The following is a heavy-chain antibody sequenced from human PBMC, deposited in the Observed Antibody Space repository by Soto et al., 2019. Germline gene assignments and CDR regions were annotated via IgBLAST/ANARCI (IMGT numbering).Heavy chain of an antibody. CDR1: GFTFSSYA. Sequence: QVQLVESGGGVVQPGRSLRLSCAASGFTFSSYAMHWVRQAPGKGLEWVAVISYDGSNKYYADSVKGRFTISRDNSKNTLYLQMNSLRAEDTAVYYCARDKGTSQLLSGGTDYWGQGTLVTVSS. J-gene: IGHJ4*02. D-gene: IGHD2-2*01. CDR3: ARDKGTSQLLSGGTDY. V-gene: IGHV3-30-3*01. CDR2: ISYDGSNK.